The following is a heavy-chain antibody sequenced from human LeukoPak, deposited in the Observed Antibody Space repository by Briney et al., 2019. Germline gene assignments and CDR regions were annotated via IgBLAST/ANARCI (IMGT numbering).Heavy chain of an antibody. CDR1: GFTFSSYW. D-gene: IGHD5-18*01. J-gene: IGHJ4*02. CDR2: INSDGSVT. V-gene: IGHV3-74*01. Sequence: GGSLRLSCAASGFTFSSYWMHWVRQAPGKGLVWVSRINSDGSVTSYGDSVKGRFTVSRDSAKNALYLQMNSLRAGDTAVYYCTRILGGYSYYDFWGQGTLVTVSS. CDR3: TRILGGYSYYDF.